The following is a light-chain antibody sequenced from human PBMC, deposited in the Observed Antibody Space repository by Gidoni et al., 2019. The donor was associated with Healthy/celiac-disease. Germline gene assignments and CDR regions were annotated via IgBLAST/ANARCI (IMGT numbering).Light chain of an antibody. CDR2: GAS. CDR3: QQYNNWPPYT. Sequence: EIVMTQSPATLSVPPGERATLSCRASQSVSSNLAWYQQKPGQAPRLLIYGASTRATGIPARFSGSGSGTDFTLTISSLQSEDFAVYYCQQYNNWPPYTFGRGTKLEI. J-gene: IGKJ2*01. V-gene: IGKV3-15*01. CDR1: QSVSSN.